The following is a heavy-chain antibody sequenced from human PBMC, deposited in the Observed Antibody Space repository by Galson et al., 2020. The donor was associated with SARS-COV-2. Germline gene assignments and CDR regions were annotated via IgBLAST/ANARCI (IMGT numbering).Heavy chain of an antibody. CDR1: GFSLDDYA. J-gene: IGHJ4*02. D-gene: IGHD1-1*01. CDR3: AKGSTTTGTSYYFYD. Sequence: GGSLRLSCAATGFSLDDYAMHWVRQVPGKALEWVSLISWDSTFTYYGDSVKGRFTVSRDNRKGSLYLQMNSLRTEDTALYYCAKGSTTTGTSYYFYDWGQGGLVTVSS. V-gene: IGHV3-43*01. CDR2: ISWDSTFT.